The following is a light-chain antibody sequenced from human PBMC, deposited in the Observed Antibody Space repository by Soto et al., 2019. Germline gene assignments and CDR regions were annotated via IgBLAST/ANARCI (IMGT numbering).Light chain of an antibody. CDR1: SSNIGSNY. V-gene: IGLV1-47*01. Sequence: QSVLTQPPSASGTPGQRVTISCSGSSSNIGSNYVYWHQQLPGTAPKLLIYRNNQRPSWVPARFSGSKSGTSASLAISGLRYEDEANYYCAAWDDSLSGVVFGGGTKLTVL. CDR3: AAWDDSLSGVV. J-gene: IGLJ3*02. CDR2: RNN.